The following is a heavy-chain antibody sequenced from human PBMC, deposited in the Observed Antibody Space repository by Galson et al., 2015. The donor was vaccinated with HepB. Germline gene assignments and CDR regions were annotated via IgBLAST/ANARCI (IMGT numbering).Heavy chain of an antibody. V-gene: IGHV3-33*01. CDR3: AREGRKDYYDSSGYYFPYFDY. J-gene: IGHJ4*02. CDR2: IWYDGSNK. Sequence: SLRLSCAASGFTFSSYGMHWVRQAPGKGLEWVAVIWYDGSNKYYADSVKGRFTISRDNSKNTLYLQMNSLRAEDTAVYYCAREGRKDYYDSSGYYFPYFDYWGQGTLVTVSS. CDR1: GFTFSSYG. D-gene: IGHD3-22*01.